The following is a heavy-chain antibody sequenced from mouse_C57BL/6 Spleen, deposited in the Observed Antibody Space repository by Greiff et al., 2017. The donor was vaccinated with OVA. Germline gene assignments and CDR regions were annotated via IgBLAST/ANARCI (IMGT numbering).Heavy chain of an antibody. CDR1: GFSFNTYA. J-gene: IGHJ2*01. CDR3: VRGGGLRQGGFDY. D-gene: IGHD2-2*01. V-gene: IGHV10-1*01. CDR2: IRSKSNNYAT. Sequence: EVKLVESGGGLVQPKGSLKLSCAASGFSFNTYAMNWVRQAPGKGLEWVARIRSKSNNYATYYADSVKDRFTISRDDSESMLYLQMNNLKTEDTAMYYCVRGGGLRQGGFDYWGQGTTLTVSS.